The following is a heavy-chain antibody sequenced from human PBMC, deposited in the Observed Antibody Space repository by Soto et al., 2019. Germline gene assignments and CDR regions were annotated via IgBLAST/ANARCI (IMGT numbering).Heavy chain of an antibody. Sequence: QVQLVQSGAEVKKPGASVKVSCKASGYNFHSYGITWVRQAPGQGLESLGWTGAYNGETHSGQMLQGRVSLTIDISTSTAYMELRSLRSDDTAVYYCARDLEESGDVWTGVGLYWGQGTRVTVSS. J-gene: IGHJ4*02. V-gene: IGHV1-18*01. CDR2: TGAYNGET. CDR3: ARDLEESGDVWTGVGLY. CDR1: GYNFHSYG. D-gene: IGHD3-3*01.